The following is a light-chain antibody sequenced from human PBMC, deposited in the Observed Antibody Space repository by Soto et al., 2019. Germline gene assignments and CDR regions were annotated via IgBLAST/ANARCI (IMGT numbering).Light chain of an antibody. Sequence: IVLTQSPGTLSLSPEQRVTLSCRASQSVSSNYLAWYQQKPGQAPRLLIYGASNRATGVPDRFSGTGSGTDVTLTISRLAPEDFAVYYCHHYGGSLYTFGQGTKLEIK. CDR3: HHYGGSLYT. CDR2: GAS. CDR1: QSVSSNY. V-gene: IGKV3-20*01. J-gene: IGKJ2*01.